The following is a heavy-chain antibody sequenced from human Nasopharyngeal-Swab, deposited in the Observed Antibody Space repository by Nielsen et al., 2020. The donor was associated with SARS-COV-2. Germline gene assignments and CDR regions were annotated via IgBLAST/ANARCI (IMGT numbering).Heavy chain of an antibody. D-gene: IGHD6-19*01. Sequence: GGSLRLSCAASGFTVDDYAMHWVRHAPGKGLEWVSGISWNSGSIGYADSVKGRFTISRDNAKNSLYLQMNSLRAEDTALYYCAKDLAVAGTGYWGQGTLVTVSS. CDR1: GFTVDDYA. CDR3: AKDLAVAGTGY. J-gene: IGHJ4*02. CDR2: ISWNSGSI. V-gene: IGHV3-9*01.